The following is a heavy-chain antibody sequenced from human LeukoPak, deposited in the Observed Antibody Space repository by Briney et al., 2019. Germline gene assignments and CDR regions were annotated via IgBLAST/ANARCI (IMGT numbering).Heavy chain of an antibody. J-gene: IGHJ6*03. Sequence: GGSLRLSCAASGFIFSSYAMHWVRQAPGKGLEWLALISYDGSNKYYADSVKGRFTISRDNSKNTLYLQMDSLRAEDTALYHCASSTDGNYYYYMDVWGRGTTVTVSS. CDR1: GFIFSSYA. CDR2: ISYDGSNK. V-gene: IGHV3-30-3*01. CDR3: ASSTDGNYYYYMDV. D-gene: IGHD2-2*01.